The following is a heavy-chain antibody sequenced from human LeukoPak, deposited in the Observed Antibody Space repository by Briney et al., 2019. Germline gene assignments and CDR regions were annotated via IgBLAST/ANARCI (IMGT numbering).Heavy chain of an antibody. CDR1: GFTFSSYT. V-gene: IGHV3-21*01. J-gene: IGHJ6*02. D-gene: IGHD3-22*01. CDR3: ARDDSSGYYFNGMDV. CDR2: ISSSGTYI. Sequence: PGGSLRLSCAASGFTFSSYTMNWVRQAPGKWLEWVSSISSSGTYIYYADSVKGRFTISRDNAKNSLYLQMNSLRAEDTAVYYCARDDSSGYYFNGMDVWGRGTTVTVSS.